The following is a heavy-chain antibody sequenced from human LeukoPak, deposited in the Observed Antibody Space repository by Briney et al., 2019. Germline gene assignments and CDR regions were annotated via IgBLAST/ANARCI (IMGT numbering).Heavy chain of an antibody. Sequence: GGSLRLSCAASGFTVSSNYMSWVRQAPGKGLEWVSGISWNSGSIGYADSVKGRFTISRDNAKNSLYLQMNSLRAEDTALYYCAKGTRQWLVRFDYWGQGTLVTVSS. D-gene: IGHD6-19*01. CDR3: AKGTRQWLVRFDY. V-gene: IGHV3-9*01. CDR1: GFTVSSNY. J-gene: IGHJ4*02. CDR2: ISWNSGSI.